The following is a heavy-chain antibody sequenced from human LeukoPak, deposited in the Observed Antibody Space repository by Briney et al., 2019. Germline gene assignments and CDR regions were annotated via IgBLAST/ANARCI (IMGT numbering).Heavy chain of an antibody. D-gene: IGHD6-13*01. Sequence: GGSLRLSCAASGFTFSSYAMHWVRQVPDTGLEWVAVISYDGSIKYYADSVKGRFTISRDNSKNTLYLQMSSVRTEDTAVYYCARVLYSGSWYLGFWGQGTLVTVSS. V-gene: IGHV3-30-3*01. J-gene: IGHJ4*02. CDR3: ARVLYSGSWYLGF. CDR1: GFTFSSYA. CDR2: ISYDGSIK.